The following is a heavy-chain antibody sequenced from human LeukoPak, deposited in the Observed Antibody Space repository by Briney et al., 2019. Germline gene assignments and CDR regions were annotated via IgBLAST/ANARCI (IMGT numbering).Heavy chain of an antibody. Sequence: ASVKVSCKASGGTFSSYAISWVRQAPGQGLEWMGGIIPIFGTANYAQKFQGRVTITADKSTSTAYMELSSLRSEDTAVYYCARDLDTMIVARGDAFDIWGQGTMVTVSS. V-gene: IGHV1-69*06. CDR3: ARDLDTMIVARGDAFDI. D-gene: IGHD3-22*01. CDR1: GGTFSSYA. CDR2: IIPIFGTA. J-gene: IGHJ3*02.